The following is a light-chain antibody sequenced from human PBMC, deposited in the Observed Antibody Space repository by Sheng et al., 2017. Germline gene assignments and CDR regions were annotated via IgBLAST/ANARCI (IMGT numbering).Light chain of an antibody. CDR2: AAS. Sequence: IVLTQSPATLSLSPGERATLSCRASQSVSSYLAWYQLKPGQAPRLLIYAASNRASGIPARFSGSGSGTDFTLTISSLEPEDFAVYYCQQRTNWLGTFGQGTKVEIK. CDR3: QQRTNWLGT. V-gene: IGKV3-11*01. CDR1: QSVSSY. J-gene: IGKJ1*01.